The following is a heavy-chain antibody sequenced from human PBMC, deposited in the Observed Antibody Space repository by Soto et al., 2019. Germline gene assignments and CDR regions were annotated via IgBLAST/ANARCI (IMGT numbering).Heavy chain of an antibody. CDR1: GGSVRTGSYH. V-gene: IGHV4-61*01. J-gene: IGHJ4*02. CDR2: IPNNGSP. CDR3: ARIGWGGDS. Sequence: PSETLSLTCSVSGGSVRTGSYHWIWIRQPPGKGLEWIGFIPNNGSPDYNPSLKSRVVVSIDRSKNQFSLKVNSVTAADTAVYFCARIGWGGDSWGQGTLVTVSS. D-gene: IGHD7-27*01.